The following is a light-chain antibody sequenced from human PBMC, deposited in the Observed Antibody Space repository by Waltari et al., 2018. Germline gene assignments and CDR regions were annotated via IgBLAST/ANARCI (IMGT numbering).Light chain of an antibody. J-gene: IGLJ2*01. Sequence: QSALTQPASVSGSPGQSITISCTGPSSDVGGYKYVSWYQQHPGKAPKLMIYDVNNRPSEISNRFSGSKSGNTASLTISGLQAEDEADYYCSSYTSSGTLVLFGGGTKLTVL. CDR2: DVN. CDR1: SSDVGGYKY. CDR3: SSYTSSGTLVL. V-gene: IGLV2-14*03.